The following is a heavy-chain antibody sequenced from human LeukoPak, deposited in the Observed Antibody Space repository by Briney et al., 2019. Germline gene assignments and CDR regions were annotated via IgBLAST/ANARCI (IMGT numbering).Heavy chain of an antibody. CDR3: ARDATMVRGVMYNWFDP. CDR1: GFTFTSYG. CDR2: ISTYNGNT. Sequence: GGSLRLSCAASGFTFTSYGISWVRQAPGQGLEWMGWISTYNGNTNYAQKLQGRVTMTTDTSTSTAYMELRSLRSDDTAVYYCARDATMVRGVMYNWFDPWGQGTLVTVSS. J-gene: IGHJ5*02. V-gene: IGHV1-18*01. D-gene: IGHD3-10*01.